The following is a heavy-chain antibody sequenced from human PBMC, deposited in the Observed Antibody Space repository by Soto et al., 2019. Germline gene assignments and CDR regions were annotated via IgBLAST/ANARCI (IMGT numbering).Heavy chain of an antibody. CDR2: INGDGRSA. Sequence: EEQLVESGGDLVQPGGSLTLSCAVSGFTFRNYWMNWVRQAPGEGLAWVSQINGDGRSATYADSVRGRFTISRDNAKNTLYLQMNSLSAEDTAVYYCIRGCVLYGLDVWGQGTSVTVSS. V-gene: IGHV3-74*01. CDR3: IRGCVLYGLDV. CDR1: GFTFRNYW. D-gene: IGHD2-8*01. J-gene: IGHJ6*02.